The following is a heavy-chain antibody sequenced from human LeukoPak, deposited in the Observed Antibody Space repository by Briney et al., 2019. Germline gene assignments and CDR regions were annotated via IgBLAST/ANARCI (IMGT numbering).Heavy chain of an antibody. J-gene: IGHJ6*03. CDR1: GYSFTNFD. CDR2: MNPNSGNT. Sequence: GASVKVSCKASGYSFTNFDINWARQATGQGLEWMGWMNPNSGNTGYAQKFLGRVTMTRNTSTSTAYMELRSLRSEDAAVYYCARRPGKSGFSYYYMDVWGKGTTVTVSS. CDR3: ARRPGKSGFSYYYMDV. V-gene: IGHV1-8*01. D-gene: IGHD3-3*01.